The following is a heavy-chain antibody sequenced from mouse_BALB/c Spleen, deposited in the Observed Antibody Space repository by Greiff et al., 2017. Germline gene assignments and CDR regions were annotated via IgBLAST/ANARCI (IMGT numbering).Heavy chain of an antibody. CDR3: ARWDYGSSSFAY. CDR1: GYSITSDYA. CDR2: ISYSGST. D-gene: IGHD1-1*01. Sequence: ESGPGLVKPSQSLSLTCTVTGYSITSDYAWNWIRQFPGNKLEWMGYISYSGSTSYNPSLKSRISITRDTSKNQFFLQLNSVTTEDTATYYCARWDYGSSSFAYWGEGTLVTVSA. V-gene: IGHV3-2*02. J-gene: IGHJ3*01.